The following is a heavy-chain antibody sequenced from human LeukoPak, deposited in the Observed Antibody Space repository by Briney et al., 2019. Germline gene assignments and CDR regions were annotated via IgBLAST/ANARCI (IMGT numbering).Heavy chain of an antibody. Sequence: ASVKVSCKASGGTFSSYAISWVRQAPGQGLEWMGGIIPIFGTANYAQKFQGRVTITADESTSTAYMELSSLRSEDTAVYYCARSSVPAAIGWSYFDYWGQGTLVTVSS. D-gene: IGHD2-2*01. CDR2: IIPIFGTA. J-gene: IGHJ4*02. CDR1: GGTFSSYA. CDR3: ARSSVPAAIGWSYFDY. V-gene: IGHV1-69*13.